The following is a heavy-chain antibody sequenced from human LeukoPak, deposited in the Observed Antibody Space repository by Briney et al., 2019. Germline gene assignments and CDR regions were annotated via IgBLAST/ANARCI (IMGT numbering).Heavy chain of an antibody. CDR1: GFTVSSNY. J-gene: IGHJ6*04. D-gene: IGHD3-10*01. V-gene: IGHV3-53*05. CDR3: ARARFGELLDFYYYGMDV. Sequence: GGSLRLSCAASGFTVSSNYMSWVRQAPGKGLEWVSVIYSGGSTYYADSVKGRFTISRDNSKNTLYLQMNSLRAEDTAVYYCARARFGELLDFYYYGMDVWGKGTTVTVSS. CDR2: IYSGGST.